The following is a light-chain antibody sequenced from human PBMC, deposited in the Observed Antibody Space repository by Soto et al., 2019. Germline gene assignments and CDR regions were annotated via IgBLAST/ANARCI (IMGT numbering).Light chain of an antibody. CDR2: DAY. V-gene: IGKV3-11*01. CDR1: QSFLCL. Sequence: VLTHSPVTLSLSPGERATLSCRARQSFLCLLAWYQQKPGQAPRLLIYDAYNRATGIPPRFSGSGSGTDFTLTISSLEPEDSAVYYCQQRHMWPITFGQGTRLEIK. J-gene: IGKJ5*01. CDR3: QQRHMWPIT.